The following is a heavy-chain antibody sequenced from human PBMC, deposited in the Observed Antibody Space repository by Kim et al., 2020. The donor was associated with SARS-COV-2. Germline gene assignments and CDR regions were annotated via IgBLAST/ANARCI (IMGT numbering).Heavy chain of an antibody. Sequence: GGSLRLSCAASGFTFSSYEMNWVRQAPGKGLEWVSYISSSGSTIYYADSVKGRFTISRDYAKNSLYLQMNSLRAEDTAVYYCARDRAMGDPYYYGSGSSLWDYYYYGMDVWGQGTTVTVSS. V-gene: IGHV3-48*03. CDR1: GFTFSSYE. J-gene: IGHJ6*02. D-gene: IGHD3-10*01. CDR2: ISSSGSTI. CDR3: ARDRAMGDPYYYGSGSSLWDYYYYGMDV.